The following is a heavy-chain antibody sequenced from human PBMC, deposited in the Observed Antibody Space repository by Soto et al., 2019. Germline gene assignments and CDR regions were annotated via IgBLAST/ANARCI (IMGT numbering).Heavy chain of an antibody. CDR3: AGGAGYSSGWYAY. D-gene: IGHD6-19*01. V-gene: IGHV3-53*04. CDR2: IYSGGTT. Sequence: EVQLVESGGGLVQPGGSLRLSCAASGFTVSSNFMSWVRQAPGKGLEWVSVIYSGGTTYYADSVKGRFTISRHNSKNTLYLHMNSLGAEDTAVYYCAGGAGYSSGWYAYWGQGTLVTVCS. CDR1: GFTVSSNF. J-gene: IGHJ4*02.